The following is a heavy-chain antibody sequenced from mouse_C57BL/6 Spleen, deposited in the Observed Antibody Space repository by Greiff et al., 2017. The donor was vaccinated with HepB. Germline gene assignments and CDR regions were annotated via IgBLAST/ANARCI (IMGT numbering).Heavy chain of an antibody. Sequence: QVQLQQSGAELVRPGTSVKVSCKASGYAFTNYLIEWVKQRPGQGLEWIGVINPGSGGTNYNEKFKGKATLTADKSSSTAYMQLSSLTSEDSAVYFCARGPSYAMDYWGQGTSVTVSS. D-gene: IGHD3-3*01. CDR3: ARGPSYAMDY. CDR1: GYAFTNYL. CDR2: INPGSGGT. J-gene: IGHJ4*01. V-gene: IGHV1-54*01.